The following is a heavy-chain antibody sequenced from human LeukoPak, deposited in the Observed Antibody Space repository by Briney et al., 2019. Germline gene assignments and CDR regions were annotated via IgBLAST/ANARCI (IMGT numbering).Heavy chain of an antibody. V-gene: IGHV3-21*01. J-gene: IGHJ6*02. D-gene: IGHD2-2*01. CDR3: ARDLTLGYCSSTSCLSPYYYYGMDV. Sequence: GGSLRLSCAASGFTFSSYSMNWVRQAPGKGLEWVSSISSSSSSYIYYADSVKGRFTISRDNAKNSLYLQMNSLRAEDTAVYYCARDLTLGYCSSTSCLSPYYYYGMDVWGQGTTVTVSS. CDR1: GFTFSSYS. CDR2: ISSSSSSYI.